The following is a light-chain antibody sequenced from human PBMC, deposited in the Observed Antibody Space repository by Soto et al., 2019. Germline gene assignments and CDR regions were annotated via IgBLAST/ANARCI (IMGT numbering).Light chain of an antibody. CDR2: DVR. J-gene: IGLJ2*01. Sequence: QSVLSQPASVSGSPGQAITISCTGSTNNGGGYDYVYWYQQHPGRAPKLMIFDVRSRPSGVRNRFSGTKSGNTASLTISGLQTEDEADYYCSSFTSRNVDIFGGGTKLTVL. CDR3: SSFTSRNVDI. CDR1: TNNGGGYDY. V-gene: IGLV2-14*03.